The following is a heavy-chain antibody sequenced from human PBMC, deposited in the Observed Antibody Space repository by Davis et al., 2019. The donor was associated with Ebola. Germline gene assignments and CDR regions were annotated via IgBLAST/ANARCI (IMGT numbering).Heavy chain of an antibody. V-gene: IGHV3-30-3*01. Sequence: GESLKISCAASGFTFSSYAMHWVRQAPGKGLEWVAVISYDGSNKYYADSVKGRFTISRDNSKNTLYLQMNSLRAEDTAVYYCARDQKQWLDWYFDLWGRGTLVTVSS. D-gene: IGHD6-19*01. CDR3: ARDQKQWLDWYFDL. CDR1: GFTFSSYA. CDR2: ISYDGSNK. J-gene: IGHJ2*01.